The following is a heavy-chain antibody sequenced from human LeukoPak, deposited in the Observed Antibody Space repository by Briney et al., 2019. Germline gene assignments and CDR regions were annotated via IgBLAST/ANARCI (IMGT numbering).Heavy chain of an antibody. D-gene: IGHD4-17*01. J-gene: IGHJ4*02. CDR1: GGSISSYY. CDR3: ARTHDYGGYPTTYFDY. Sequence: PSETLSLTCTVSGGSISSYYWSWIRQPPGKGLEWIGYIYYTGSTNYNPSLKSRVTMSVDTSKNQFSLKLSSVTAADTAVYYCARTHDYGGYPTTYFDYWGQGTLVTVSS. V-gene: IGHV4-59*01. CDR2: IYYTGST.